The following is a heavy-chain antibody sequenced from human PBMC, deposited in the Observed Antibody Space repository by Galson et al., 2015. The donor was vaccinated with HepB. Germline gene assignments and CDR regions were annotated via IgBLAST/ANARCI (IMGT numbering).Heavy chain of an antibody. Sequence: SLRLSCAASGFTFSSYAMSWVRQAPGKGLEWVSAISGSGGSTYYADSVKGRFTISRDNSKNTLYLQMNSLRAEDTAVYYCAKDSRYSYGYARTAGEYWGQGTLVTVSS. V-gene: IGHV3-23*01. D-gene: IGHD5-18*01. CDR3: AKDSRYSYGYARTAGEY. J-gene: IGHJ4*02. CDR2: ISGSGGST. CDR1: GFTFSSYA.